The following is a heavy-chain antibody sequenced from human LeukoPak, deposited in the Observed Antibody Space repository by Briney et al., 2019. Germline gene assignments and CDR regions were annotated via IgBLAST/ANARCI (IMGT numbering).Heavy chain of an antibody. V-gene: IGHV3-7*01. CDR1: GFTFSGHW. CDR3: TRDRSRAEDD. CDR2: INQGGSDK. D-gene: IGHD1-14*01. J-gene: IGHJ4*02. Sequence: GGSLRLSCAASGFTFSGHWMSWVRQAPGKGLEWVANINQGGSDKYYVDSVKGRFTISRDNANNLLYLQMNSLRGEDTAVYYCTRDRSRAEDDWGQGTQVTVSS.